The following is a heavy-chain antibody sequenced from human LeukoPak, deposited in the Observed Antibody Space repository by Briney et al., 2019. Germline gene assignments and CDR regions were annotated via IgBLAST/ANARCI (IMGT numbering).Heavy chain of an antibody. CDR2: IRYDGSNK. D-gene: IGHD4-17*01. CDR3: AKEDGDYRAYYFDY. Sequence: PGGSLRLSCAASGFTFSSYGMHWVRQAPGKGLEWVAFIRYDGSNKYYADSVKGRFTISRDNSKNTLYLQMNSLRAEDTAVYYCAKEDGDYRAYYFDYWGQGTLVTVSS. CDR1: GFTFSSYG. V-gene: IGHV3-30*02. J-gene: IGHJ4*02.